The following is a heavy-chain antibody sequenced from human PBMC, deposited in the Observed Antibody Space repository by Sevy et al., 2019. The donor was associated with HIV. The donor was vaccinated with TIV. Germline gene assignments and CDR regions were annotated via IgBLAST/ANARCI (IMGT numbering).Heavy chain of an antibody. Sequence: GRSLRLSCAASGFTFSSYAMHWVRQAPGKGLEWVAVISYDGSNKYYADSVKGRFTISRDNSKNTLYLQMNSLRAEDTAVYYCAREGWESPDLWFDPWGQGTLVTVSS. CDR3: AREGWESPDLWFDP. V-gene: IGHV3-30*04. CDR2: ISYDGSNK. D-gene: IGHD1-26*01. J-gene: IGHJ5*02. CDR1: GFTFSSYA.